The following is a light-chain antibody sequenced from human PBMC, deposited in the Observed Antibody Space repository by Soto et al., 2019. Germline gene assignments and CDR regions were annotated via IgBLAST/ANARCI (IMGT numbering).Light chain of an antibody. J-gene: IGKJ1*01. CDR3: QNYNDWPE. Sequence: EIVLTQSPGTLSLSPGESATLSCRTGQGPGSNFAWSKHNPGQAPRLRILNASNRSTDVAARKSGSGFAIEFTLNIYTLQSDDFPVYVCQNYNDWPELGQGTKVNIK. V-gene: IGKV3-15*01. CDR2: NAS. CDR1: QGPGSN.